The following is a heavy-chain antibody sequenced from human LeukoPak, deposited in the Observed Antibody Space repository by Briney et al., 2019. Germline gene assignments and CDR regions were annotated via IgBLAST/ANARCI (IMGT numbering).Heavy chain of an antibody. J-gene: IGHJ4*02. CDR3: ARRHPIRYSGSNGPRGGSNDY. V-gene: IGHV4-34*01. Sequence: PSETLSLTCAVYGGSFSGYYWSWIRQPPGKGLEWIGEINHSGSTNYNPSLKSRVTISVDTSKNQFSLKLGSVTAADTAVYYCARRHPIRYSGSNGPRGGSNDYWGQGTLVTVSS. D-gene: IGHD5-12*01. CDR2: INHSGST. CDR1: GGSFSGYY.